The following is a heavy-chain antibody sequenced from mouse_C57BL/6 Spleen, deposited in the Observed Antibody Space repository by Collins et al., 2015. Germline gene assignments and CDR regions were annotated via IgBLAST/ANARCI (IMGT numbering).Heavy chain of an antibody. CDR3: AREPSYGSKYFDV. D-gene: IGHD1-1*01. J-gene: IGHJ1*01. CDR2: ISDGGSYT. Sequence: EVQLVESGGGLVKPGGSLKLSCAASGFTFSDYYMYWVRQTPEKRLEWVATISDGGSYTYYPDSVKGRFTISRDNAKNNLYLQMSSLKSEDTAMYYCAREPSYGSKYFDVWGAGTTVTVSS. CDR1: GFTFSDYY. V-gene: IGHV5-4*02.